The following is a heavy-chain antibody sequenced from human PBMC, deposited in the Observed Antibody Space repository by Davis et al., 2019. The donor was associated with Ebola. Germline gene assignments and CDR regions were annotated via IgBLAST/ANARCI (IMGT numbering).Heavy chain of an antibody. CDR3: ARGGTKPTIFGVVTGNWFDP. CDR1: GFTFSSYS. CDR2: ISSSSSTI. J-gene: IGHJ5*02. Sequence: GESLKISCAASGFTFSSYSMNWVRQAPGKGLEWVSYISSSSSTIYYADSVKGRFTISRDNAKNSLYLQMNSLRDEDTAVYYCARGGTKPTIFGVVTGNWFDPWGQGTLVTVSS. D-gene: IGHD3-3*01. V-gene: IGHV3-48*02.